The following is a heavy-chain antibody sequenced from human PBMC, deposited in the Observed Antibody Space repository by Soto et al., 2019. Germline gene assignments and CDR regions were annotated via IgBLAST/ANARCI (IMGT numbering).Heavy chain of an antibody. CDR1: GFTFSSYA. V-gene: IGHV3-23*01. CDR2: ISGSGGST. J-gene: IGHJ6*02. Sequence: GGSLRLSCAASGFTFSSYAMSWVRQAPGKGLEWVSAISGSGGSTYYADSVKGRFTISRDNSKNTLYLQMNSLRAEDTAVYYCATVTTAPYYYYGMDVWGQGTTVTVSS. CDR3: ATVTTAPYYYYGMDV. D-gene: IGHD4-4*01.